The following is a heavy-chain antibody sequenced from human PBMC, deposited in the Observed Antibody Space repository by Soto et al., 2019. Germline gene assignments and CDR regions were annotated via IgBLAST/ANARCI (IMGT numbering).Heavy chain of an antibody. V-gene: IGHV1-18*01. D-gene: IGHD3-3*01. CDR3: ARDGLYYDFWSGYSPTFDY. CDR1: GYTFTSYG. J-gene: IGHJ4*02. CDR2: TSAYNGNT. Sequence: QVQLVQSGAEVKKPGASVKVSCKASGYTFTSYGISWVLQAPGQGLEWMGWTSAYNGNTNYAQKLQGRVTMTTDTSTSTAYMELRSLRSDDTAVYYCARDGLYYDFWSGYSPTFDYWGQGTLVTVSS.